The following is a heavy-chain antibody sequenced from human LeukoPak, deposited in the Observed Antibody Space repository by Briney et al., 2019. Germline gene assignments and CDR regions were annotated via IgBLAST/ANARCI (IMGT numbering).Heavy chain of an antibody. J-gene: IGHJ4*02. D-gene: IGHD1-1*01. Sequence: GGSLRLSCAASEITFTNFGMSWVRQAPGKGLEWVSGISGSGDTTYYADSVKGRFTISRDNFKNTLYLQMNSLRVEDTAVYYCAKGHSAHGTGFDGWGQGTLVIASS. V-gene: IGHV3-23*01. CDR3: AKGHSAHGTGFDG. CDR2: ISGSGDTT. CDR1: EITFTNFG.